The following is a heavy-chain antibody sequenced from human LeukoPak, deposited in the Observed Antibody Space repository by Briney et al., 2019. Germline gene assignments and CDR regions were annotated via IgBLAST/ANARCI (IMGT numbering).Heavy chain of an antibody. J-gene: IGHJ4*02. Sequence: ASVKVSCKVSGYTLIELSMHWVRQAPGQGLEWMGWISAYNGNTNYAQKLQGRVTMTTDTSTSTAYMELRSLRSGDTAVYYCAREPRREDYFDYWGQGTLVTVSS. CDR3: AREPRREDYFDY. D-gene: IGHD1-26*01. CDR2: ISAYNGNT. V-gene: IGHV1-18*01. CDR1: GYTLIELS.